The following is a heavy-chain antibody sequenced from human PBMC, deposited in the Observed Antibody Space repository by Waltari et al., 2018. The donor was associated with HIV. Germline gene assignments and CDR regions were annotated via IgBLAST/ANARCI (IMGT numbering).Heavy chain of an antibody. D-gene: IGHD3-3*01. CDR3: VKGGGYYDSTGNVPFDY. CDR2: IGGGGDRS. CDR1: GFGFSSYA. Sequence: VQLLESGGCLVQSGGSLTLSCAASGFGFSSYAMIRIRQGPGKGLEWVSAIGGGGDRSYYVDSVKGRFTISRDNSKNTLSLQMNGLRAEDTAVYYCVKGGGYYDSTGNVPFDYWGQGSLVTVSS. V-gene: IGHV3-23*01. J-gene: IGHJ4*02.